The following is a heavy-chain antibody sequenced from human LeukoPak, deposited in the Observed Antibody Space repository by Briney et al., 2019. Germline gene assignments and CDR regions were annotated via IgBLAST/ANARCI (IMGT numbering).Heavy chain of an antibody. D-gene: IGHD5/OR15-5a*01. CDR3: ARGQSRKDYYYMDV. J-gene: IGHJ6*03. CDR2: ISSSSSYI. Sequence: GGSLRLSCAASGFTFSSYSMNWVRQAPGKGLEWVSSISSSSSYIYYADSVKGRFTISRDNAKNSLYLQMNNLRAEDTAVYYCARGQSRKDYYYMDVWGKGTTVTVSS. CDR1: GFTFSSYS. V-gene: IGHV3-21*01.